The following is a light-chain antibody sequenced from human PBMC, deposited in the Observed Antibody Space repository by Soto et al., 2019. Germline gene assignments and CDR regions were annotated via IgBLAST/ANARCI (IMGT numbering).Light chain of an antibody. CDR2: GAS. V-gene: IGKV3-20*01. CDR1: QSVSNNY. CDR3: QQYGSSGT. J-gene: IGKJ1*01. Sequence: EIVLTQSPGTLSRSPGERATLSCRASQSVSNNYLAWYQQKPGQAPRLLIYGASNRATGIPDRFSGSGSGTDFTLTLSRLEPEDFAVYFCQQYGSSGTFGQGTKVDIK.